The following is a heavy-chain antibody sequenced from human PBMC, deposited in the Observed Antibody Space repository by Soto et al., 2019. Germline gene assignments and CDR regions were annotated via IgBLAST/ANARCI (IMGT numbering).Heavy chain of an antibody. CDR1: GGTFSSYA. J-gene: IGHJ3*02. Sequence: AASVKVSCKASGGTFSSYAISWVRQAPGQGLEWMGGIIPIFGTANYAQKFQGRVTITADKSTSTAYMELSSLRSEDTAVYYCARVKAGITGTIGAFDIWGQGTMVTVSS. V-gene: IGHV1-69*06. CDR2: IIPIFGTA. CDR3: ARVKAGITGTIGAFDI. D-gene: IGHD1-7*01.